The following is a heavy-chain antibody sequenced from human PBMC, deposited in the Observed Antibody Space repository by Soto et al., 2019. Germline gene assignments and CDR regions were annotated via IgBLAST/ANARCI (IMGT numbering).Heavy chain of an antibody. CDR1: GGSISSYY. J-gene: IGHJ5*02. V-gene: IGHV4-4*07. D-gene: IGHD2-2*01. CDR3: ARGGGYCSSTSCYSNNWFDP. Sequence: ASETLSLTCTVSGGSISSYYWSWIRQPAGKGLEWIGRIYTSGSTNYNPSLKSRVTMSVDTSKNQFSLKLSSVTAADTAVYYCARGGGYCSSTSCYSNNWFDPWGQGALVTVSS. CDR2: IYTSGST.